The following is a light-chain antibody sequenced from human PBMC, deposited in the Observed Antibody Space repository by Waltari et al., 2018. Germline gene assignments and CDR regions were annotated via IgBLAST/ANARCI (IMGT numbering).Light chain of an antibody. Sequence: DIVMTQSPDSLAVSLGERATINCKSIHSVSDSINSKQYLVWYRQKPGQPPKLLISLLSTRVVGVVARFSGSGSSTEFTITISSLQDEDVAVSYCQQYYAVPPTFGPGTKVEIK. CDR3: QQYYAVPPT. J-gene: IGKJ1*01. V-gene: IGKV4-1*01. CDR2: LLS. CDR1: HSVSDSINSKQY.